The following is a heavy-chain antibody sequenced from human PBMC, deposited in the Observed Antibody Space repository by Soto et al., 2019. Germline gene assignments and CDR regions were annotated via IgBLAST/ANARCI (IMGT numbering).Heavy chain of an antibody. CDR1: AFTFTSYA. CDR3: ARDPRVGYYDY. V-gene: IGHV1-3*01. CDR2: INAANGDT. J-gene: IGHJ4*02. Sequence: QVQLVQSGAEVKKPGASVTVSCKTSAFTFTSYAIHWVRQAPGQRLEWLGWINAANGDTHYSQNFQGRVTITRDTSASTAYMDLNSLKSEDTAVYYCARDPRVGYYDYWGQGTLVTVSS. D-gene: IGHD3-22*01.